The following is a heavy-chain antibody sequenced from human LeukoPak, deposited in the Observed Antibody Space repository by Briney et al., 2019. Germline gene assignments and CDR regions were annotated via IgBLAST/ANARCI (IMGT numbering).Heavy chain of an antibody. CDR2: INPNSGGT. Sequence: ASVKVSCKGSGYTVTGYYMHWVRQAPGQGLEWMGWINPNSGGTNYAKKFQGRVTMTRDTSISTAYMELSRLRTDDTAVYYCAVVDTGRDYYYYYMDVWGKGTTVTVSS. V-gene: IGHV1-2*02. D-gene: IGHD5-18*01. J-gene: IGHJ6*03. CDR3: AVVDTGRDYYYYYMDV. CDR1: GYTVTGYY.